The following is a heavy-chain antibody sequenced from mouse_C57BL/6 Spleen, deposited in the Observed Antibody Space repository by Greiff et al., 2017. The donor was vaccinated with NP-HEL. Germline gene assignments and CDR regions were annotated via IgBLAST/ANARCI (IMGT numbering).Heavy chain of an antibody. CDR1: GYTFTSYS. CDR2: INPSSGYT. D-gene: IGHD2-14*01. Sequence: VQLLESGAELARPGASVKMSCKASGYTFTSYSMHWVKQRPGQGLEWIGYINPSSGYTKYNQKFKDKATLTADKSSSTAYMQLSSLTSEDSADYYCARYREAMDYRGQGTSVTVSS. V-gene: IGHV1-4*01. CDR3: ARYREAMDY. J-gene: IGHJ4*01.